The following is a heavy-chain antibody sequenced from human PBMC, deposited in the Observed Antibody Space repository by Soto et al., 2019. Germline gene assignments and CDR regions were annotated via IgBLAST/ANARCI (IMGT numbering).Heavy chain of an antibody. Sequence: KTSETLSLTCAVSGYSISSGYYWGWIRQPPGKGLEWIGSIYHSGSTYYNPSLKSRVTISVDTSKNQFSLKLSSVTAADTAVYYCARIAVAATRYFDYWGQGTLVTVSS. V-gene: IGHV4-38-2*01. J-gene: IGHJ4*02. D-gene: IGHD6-19*01. CDR1: GYSISSGYY. CDR2: IYHSGST. CDR3: ARIAVAATRYFDY.